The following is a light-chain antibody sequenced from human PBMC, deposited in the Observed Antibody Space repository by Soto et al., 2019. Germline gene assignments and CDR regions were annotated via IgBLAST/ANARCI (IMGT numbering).Light chain of an antibody. V-gene: IGKV1-39*01. Sequence: DIQMTQSPASLSASVEDRVTITCRASQTVRTYLNWYQQRPGKAPKLLIYAASNLQSGVPSRFSGSGSGTDFTLTITSLRPEDFATYWCQQSYNTPVTFGQGRRLEI. CDR2: AAS. J-gene: IGKJ5*01. CDR1: QTVRTY. CDR3: QQSYNTPVT.